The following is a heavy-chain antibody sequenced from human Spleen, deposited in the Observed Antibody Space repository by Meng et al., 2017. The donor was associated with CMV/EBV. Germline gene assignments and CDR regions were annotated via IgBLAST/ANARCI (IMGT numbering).Heavy chain of an antibody. Sequence: EVQLVESGXXVAKPGGSLRLSCAXSGFTFSSYSMNWVRQAPGKGLEWVSSISSSSSYIYYADSVKGRFTISRDNAKNSLYLQMNSLRAEDTAVYYCARDPDTISIWGNWFDPWGQGTLVTVSS. CDR3: ARDPDTISIWGNWFDP. D-gene: IGHD3-3*01. J-gene: IGHJ5*02. V-gene: IGHV3-21*01. CDR1: GFTFSSYS. CDR2: ISSSSSYI.